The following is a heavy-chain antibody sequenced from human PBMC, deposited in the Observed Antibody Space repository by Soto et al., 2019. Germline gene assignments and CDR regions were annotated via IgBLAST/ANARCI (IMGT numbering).Heavy chain of an antibody. J-gene: IGHJ4*02. D-gene: IGHD2-2*01. Sequence: SVKVSCKXSGGTFSSYAISWVRQAPGQGLEWMGGIIPIFGTANYAQKFQGRVTITADESTSTAYMELSSLRSEDTAVYYCARRHVLCPYCYYFDYWGQGTLVTVSS. CDR2: IIPIFGTA. V-gene: IGHV1-69*13. CDR1: GGTFSSYA. CDR3: ARRHVLCPYCYYFDY.